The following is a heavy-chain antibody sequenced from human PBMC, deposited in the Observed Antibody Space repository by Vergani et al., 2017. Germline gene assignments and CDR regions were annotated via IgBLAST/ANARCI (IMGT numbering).Heavy chain of an antibody. J-gene: IGHJ4*02. CDR1: GYTFTACY. CDR2: ISPDGFST. V-gene: IGHV1-46*03. D-gene: IGHD3-9*01. CDR3: AREPPLTGFFDY. Sequence: QVQLVQSGAEVGKPGASVKISCKASGYTFTACYIHWVRQAPEQGLEWVGVISPDGFSTFYAQKFQGRVTITRDTSTSTVYVEVTSLRSDDTAVYYCAREPPLTGFFDYWGQGTLVTVSS.